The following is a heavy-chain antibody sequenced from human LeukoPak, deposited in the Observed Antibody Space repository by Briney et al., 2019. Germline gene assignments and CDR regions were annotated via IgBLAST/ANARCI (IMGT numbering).Heavy chain of an antibody. Sequence: ASVKVSCKASGYTFTGYYMHWVRQAPGQGLEWMGWISAYNGNTNYAQKLQGRVTMTTDTSTSTAYMELRSLRSDDTAVYYCARDVYYYDSSGYPYYWGQGTLVTVSS. CDR3: ARDVYYYDSSGYPYY. V-gene: IGHV1-18*04. D-gene: IGHD3-22*01. J-gene: IGHJ4*02. CDR2: ISAYNGNT. CDR1: GYTFTGYY.